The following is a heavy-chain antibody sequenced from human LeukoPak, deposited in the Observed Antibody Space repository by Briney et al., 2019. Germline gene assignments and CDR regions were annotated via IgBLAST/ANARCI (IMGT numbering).Heavy chain of an antibody. D-gene: IGHD2-2*01. V-gene: IGHV3-11*04. CDR2: ISSSGSTI. Sequence: PGGSLRLSCAASGFTFSDYYMSWIRQAPGKGLEWVSYISSSGSTIYYADSVKGRFTISRDNAKNSLYPQMNSLRAEDTAVYYCARPLGYCSSTSCSPSSYYYYMDVWGKGTTVTVSS. CDR3: ARPLGYCSSTSCSPSSYYYYMDV. CDR1: GFTFSDYY. J-gene: IGHJ6*03.